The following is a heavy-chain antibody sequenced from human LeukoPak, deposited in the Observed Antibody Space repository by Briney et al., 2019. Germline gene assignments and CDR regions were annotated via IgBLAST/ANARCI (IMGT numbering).Heavy chain of an antibody. CDR2: ISAYNGNT. CDR1: GYTFTSYG. D-gene: IGHD3-10*01. J-gene: IGHJ4*02. Sequence: GASVKVSSTASGYTFTSYGISWVRQAPGQGLEWMGWISAYNGNTNYAQKLQGRVTMTTDTSTSTAYMELRSLRSDDTAVYYCARAGELLWFGELFYYFDYWGQGTLVTVSS. V-gene: IGHV1-18*01. CDR3: ARAGELLWFGELFYYFDY.